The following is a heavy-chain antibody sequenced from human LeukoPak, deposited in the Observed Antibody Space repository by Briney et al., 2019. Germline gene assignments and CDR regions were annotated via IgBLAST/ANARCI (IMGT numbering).Heavy chain of an antibody. CDR2: INPNSGGT. Sequence: PGASVKVSCKASGYTFTGYYMHWVRQAPGQGLEWMGWINPNSGGTNYAQKFQGRVTMTRDTSISTAYMELSRLRSDDTAVYYCARAPPSSWYPRYYFDYWGQGTLVTVSS. CDR3: ARAPPSSWYPRYYFDY. V-gene: IGHV1-2*02. D-gene: IGHD6-13*01. CDR1: GYTFTGYY. J-gene: IGHJ4*02.